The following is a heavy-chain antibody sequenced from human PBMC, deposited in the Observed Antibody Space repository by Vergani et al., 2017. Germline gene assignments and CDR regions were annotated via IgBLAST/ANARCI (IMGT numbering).Heavy chain of an antibody. D-gene: IGHD1-26*01. J-gene: IGHJ6*03. Sequence: EVQLVESGGGLVQPGGSLRLSCAASGFTFSSYWMSWFRQAPGKGLEWVANIKQDGSEKYYVDSVKGRFTISRDNAKNSLYLQMNSLRAEDTAVYYCARENSGGSYSYYYYYMDVWGKGTTVTVSS. V-gene: IGHV3-7*03. CDR2: IKQDGSEK. CDR1: GFTFSSYW. CDR3: ARENSGGSYSYYYYYMDV.